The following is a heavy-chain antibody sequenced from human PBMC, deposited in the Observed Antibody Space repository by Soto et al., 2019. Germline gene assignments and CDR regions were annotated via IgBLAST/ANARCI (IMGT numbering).Heavy chain of an antibody. CDR1: GFTFDDYA. J-gene: IGHJ6*03. Sequence: EVQLVESGGGLVQPGRSLRLSCAASGFTFDDYAMHWDRQAPGKGLEWVSGISWNSGSIGYADSVKGRFTISRDNAKNSLYLQMNSLRAEDTALYYCAKDGILTGYPYYYYMDVWGKGTTVTVSS. CDR3: AKDGILTGYPYYYYMDV. CDR2: ISWNSGSI. V-gene: IGHV3-9*01. D-gene: IGHD3-9*01.